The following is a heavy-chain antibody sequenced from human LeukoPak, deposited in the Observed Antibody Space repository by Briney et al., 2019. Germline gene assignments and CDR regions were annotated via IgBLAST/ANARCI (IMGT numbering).Heavy chain of an antibody. CDR2: IYQSGGT. J-gene: IGHJ4*02. CDR3: ARDLDPVYWSSNHWYAGYYFDY. Sequence: SETLSLTCAVSGYSISSGYYWGWIRQPPGKGLEWIGSIYQSGGTYYNPSLKSRVTISVDTSKNQFSLKLSSVTAADTAVYYCARDLDPVYWSSNHWYAGYYFDYWGQGTLVTVSS. D-gene: IGHD2-2*01. CDR1: GYSISSGYY. V-gene: IGHV4-38-2*02.